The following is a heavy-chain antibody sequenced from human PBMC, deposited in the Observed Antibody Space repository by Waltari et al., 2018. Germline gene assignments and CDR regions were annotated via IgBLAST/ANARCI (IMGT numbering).Heavy chain of an antibody. Sequence: EVQLVGSGGGLVQPGGSLRLSCAASGFTFSPYWLHLVRQEPGKGLVWVSRINADGRSTGYADSVKGRFTISRDNAKNTVYLQMNSLRADDSAVYYCATWKFCTGGSCYGWGYWGQGTLVTVSS. D-gene: IGHD2-15*01. CDR2: INADGRST. CDR1: GFTFSPYW. J-gene: IGHJ4*02. V-gene: IGHV3-74*01. CDR3: ATWKFCTGGSCYGWGY.